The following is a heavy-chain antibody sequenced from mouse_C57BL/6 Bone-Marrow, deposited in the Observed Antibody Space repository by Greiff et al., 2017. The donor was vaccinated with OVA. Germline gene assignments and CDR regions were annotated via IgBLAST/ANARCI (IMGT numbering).Heavy chain of an antibody. Sequence: VQLQQPGAELVKPGASVKLSCKASGYTFTSYWMHWVKQRPGQGLEWIGMIHPNSGSTNYNEKFKSKATLTVDKSSSTAYMQLSSLTSEDSAVYYCAGTTVVAFDYFDYWGQGTTLTVSS. D-gene: IGHD1-1*01. CDR1: GYTFTSYW. V-gene: IGHV1-64*01. CDR3: AGTTVVAFDYFDY. CDR2: IHPNSGST. J-gene: IGHJ2*01.